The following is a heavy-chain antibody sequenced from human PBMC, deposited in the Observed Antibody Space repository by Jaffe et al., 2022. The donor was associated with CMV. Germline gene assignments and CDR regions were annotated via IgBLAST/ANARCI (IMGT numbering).Heavy chain of an antibody. V-gene: IGHV3-48*03. D-gene: IGHD3-10*01. Sequence: EVQLVESGGGLVQPGGSLRLSCAASGFTFSNYEMNWVRQTPGKGLEWVSYISNSGSTIYYADSVKGRFTISRDNAKNSLYLQMNSLGAEDTAVYYCARDTMAGGVHFDFWGQGTLVTVSS. CDR2: ISNSGSTI. J-gene: IGHJ4*02. CDR3: ARDTMAGGVHFDF. CDR1: GFTFSNYE.